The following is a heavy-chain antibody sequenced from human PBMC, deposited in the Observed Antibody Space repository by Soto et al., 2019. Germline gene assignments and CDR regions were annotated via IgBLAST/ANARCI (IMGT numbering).Heavy chain of an antibody. D-gene: IGHD5-12*01. J-gene: IGHJ4*02. CDR1: GFTFSSYS. CDR2: ISSSSSYI. CDR3: AREGGGYDYGNFDY. V-gene: IGHV3-21*01. Sequence: VGSLRLSCAASGFTFSSYSMNWVRQAPGKGLEWVSSISSSSSYIYYADSVKGRFTISRDNAKNSLYLQMNSLRAEDTAVYYCAREGGGYDYGNFDYWGQGTLVTVSS.